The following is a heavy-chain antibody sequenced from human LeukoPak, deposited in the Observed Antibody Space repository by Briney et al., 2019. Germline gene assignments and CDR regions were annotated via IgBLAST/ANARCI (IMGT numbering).Heavy chain of an antibody. D-gene: IGHD6-6*01. CDR1: GGSFSGYY. Sequence: SETLSLTCAVYGGSFSGYYCSWIRQPPGKGLEWIGEINHSGSTNYNPSLKSRVTISVDTTKNKFFLKLSSVAAADTAVYYCARRGAAPTRGWFDPWGQGTLVTVSS. V-gene: IGHV4-34*01. CDR2: INHSGST. CDR3: ARRGAAPTRGWFDP. J-gene: IGHJ5*02.